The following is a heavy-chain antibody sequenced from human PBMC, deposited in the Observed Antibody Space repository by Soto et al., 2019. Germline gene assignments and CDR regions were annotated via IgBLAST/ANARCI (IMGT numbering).Heavy chain of an antibody. D-gene: IGHD2-8*02. CDR2: IGTLHDT. CDR1: GFTFSAYD. J-gene: IGHJ5*02. CDR3: ARQASYWHGGGGWFDP. Sequence: EVQLVESGGGLVQPGGSLRLSCAASGFTFSAYDMHWVRQPTGKGLEWVSAIGTLHDTYYPDSVKGRFTISRENAKNSLYLQMNGLTNGEPAVYYCARQASYWHGGGGWFDPWGQGTLVTVSS. V-gene: IGHV3-13*01.